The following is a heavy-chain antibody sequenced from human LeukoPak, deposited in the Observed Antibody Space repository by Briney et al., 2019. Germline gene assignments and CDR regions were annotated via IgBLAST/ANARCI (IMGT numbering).Heavy chain of an antibody. CDR2: IIPIFRTP. D-gene: IGHD1-1*01. V-gene: IGHV1-69*13. J-gene: IGHJ6*02. CDR3: ARGVSLYNWNDDQTQGNYYYYAMDV. CDR1: GGAFVRYA. Sequence: SVKVSCKESGGAFVRYAISWVRQAPGQGLEWMGGIIPIFRTPKFAQGFQGRVSITADESTTTVYMELRRLRSEDTAVYYCARGVSLYNWNDDQTQGNYYYYAMDVWGPGTTVTVSS.